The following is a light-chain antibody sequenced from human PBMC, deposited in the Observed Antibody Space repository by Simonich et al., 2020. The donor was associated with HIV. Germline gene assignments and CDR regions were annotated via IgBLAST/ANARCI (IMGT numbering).Light chain of an antibody. Sequence: SYELTQPSSVSVSPGQTARITGSGELRAKNSARGFQHKPDQAPVLVIYKDSERPSGIPERFSGSSSGTTVTLTISGAQVEDEADYYCYSAADNNLVFGGGTKLTVL. CDR3: YSAADNNLV. V-gene: IGLV3-27*01. CDR2: KDS. CDR1: LRAKNS. J-gene: IGLJ3*02.